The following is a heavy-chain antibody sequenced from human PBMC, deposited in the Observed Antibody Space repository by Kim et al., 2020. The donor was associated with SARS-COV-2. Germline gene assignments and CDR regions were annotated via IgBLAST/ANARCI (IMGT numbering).Heavy chain of an antibody. CDR1: GFTFSTYA. CDR2: ISASGGNT. Sequence: GGSLRLSCAASGFTFSTYAMSWVRQAPGKGLEWVSSISASGGNTYYVDSVKGRFTISRANSKNTLYLQMNSLRAEDTAVYYCAKGRRDYYSSMDVCGQGTTVTVSS. J-gene: IGHJ6*02. V-gene: IGHV3-23*01. CDR3: AKGRRDYYSSMDV.